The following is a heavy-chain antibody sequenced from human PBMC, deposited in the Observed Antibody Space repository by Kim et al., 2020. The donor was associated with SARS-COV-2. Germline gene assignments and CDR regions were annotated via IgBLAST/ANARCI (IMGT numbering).Heavy chain of an antibody. J-gene: IGHJ3*02. V-gene: IGHV3-30*03. Sequence: YADSVKGRFTISRDDTKNTLYLKKSSLTPEDTAVYCWARGKWELPSAVDMWGQGTMVTGSS. CDR3: ARGKWELPSAVDM. D-gene: IGHD1-26*01.